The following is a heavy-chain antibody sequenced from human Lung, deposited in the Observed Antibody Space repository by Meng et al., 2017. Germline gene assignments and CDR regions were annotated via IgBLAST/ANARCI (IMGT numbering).Heavy chain of an antibody. V-gene: IGHV4-31*03. CDR3: AREPYYYGSGSYSSYWYFDL. CDR2: IYYSGST. J-gene: IGHJ2*01. D-gene: IGHD3-10*01. CDR1: GGSISSGGYY. Sequence: QVQLQEAGPGLVKPSQTPSLTCNVSGGSISSGGYYWSWIRQHPGKGLEWIGYIYYSGSTYYNPSLKSRVTISVDTSKNQFSLKLSSVTAADTAVYYCAREPYYYGSGSYSSYWYFDLWGRGTLVTVSS.